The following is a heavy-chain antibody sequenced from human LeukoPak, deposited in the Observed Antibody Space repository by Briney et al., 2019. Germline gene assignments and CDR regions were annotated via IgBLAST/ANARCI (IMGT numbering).Heavy chain of an antibody. Sequence: SETLSLTCTVSGGSISSGGYYWSWIRQHPGKGLEWIGYIYYSGSTYYNPSLKSRVTISVDTSKNQFSLKLSSVTAADTAVYYCARETPGIAAASKSFWFDPWGQGTLVTVSS. CDR2: IYYSGST. V-gene: IGHV4-31*03. D-gene: IGHD6-13*01. J-gene: IGHJ5*02. CDR3: ARETPGIAAASKSFWFDP. CDR1: GGSISSGGYY.